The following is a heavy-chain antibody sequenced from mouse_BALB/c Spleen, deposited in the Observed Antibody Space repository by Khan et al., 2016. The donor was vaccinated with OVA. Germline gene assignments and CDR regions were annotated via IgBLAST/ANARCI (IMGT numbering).Heavy chain of an antibody. Sequence: QVRLQQSGPGLVQPSQSLSITCTVSGFSSTTYGVHWVRQSPGKGLEWLGVIWSGGSTDYNAAFISRLSISKDNSKSQVFFKMNSLQANDTAIYYCARNYDYDEGLAYWGQGTLVTVSA. V-gene: IGHV2-2*02. D-gene: IGHD2-4*01. CDR3: ARNYDYDEGLAY. CDR2: IWSGGST. J-gene: IGHJ3*01. CDR1: GFSSTTYG.